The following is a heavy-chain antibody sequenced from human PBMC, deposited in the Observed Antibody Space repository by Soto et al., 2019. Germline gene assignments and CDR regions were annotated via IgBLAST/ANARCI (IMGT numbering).Heavy chain of an antibody. CDR2: IRQCVVSQ. J-gene: IGHJ4*02. CDR3: AKDSFSRRPRIAAAGGEGYYFDY. Sequence: VVSRRISWAVSGFTFSSYGMHWVRQAPGKGLEWVANIRQCVVSQYYAYSVKVRFTISREISKNTLYLKRNSRRAEDTAVYSGAKDSFSRRPRIAAAGGEGYYFDYWGQGPLVTVSS. D-gene: IGHD6-13*01. CDR1: GFTFSSYG. V-gene: IGHV3-30*02.